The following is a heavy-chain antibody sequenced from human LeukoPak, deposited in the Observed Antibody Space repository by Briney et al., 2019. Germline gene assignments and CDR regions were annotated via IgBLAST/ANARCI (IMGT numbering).Heavy chain of an antibody. CDR1: GFTFSSYT. J-gene: IGHJ6*03. D-gene: IGHD6-25*01. CDR3: ARFAAGGSYYYYMDV. CDR2: IGTSSTTI. Sequence: GGSLRLSCAASGFTFSSYTMNWVHQPPGKGLEWVSNIGTSSTTIYYADSVKGRFTISRDNAKNSLYLQMNSLRADDTAVYYCARFAAGGSYYYYMDVWGKGTTVTVSS. V-gene: IGHV3-48*01.